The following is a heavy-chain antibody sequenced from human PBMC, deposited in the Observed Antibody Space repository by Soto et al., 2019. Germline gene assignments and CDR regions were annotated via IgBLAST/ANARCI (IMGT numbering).Heavy chain of an antibody. CDR1: GYSFTSYW. Sequence: GESLKISCKGSGYSFTSYWISWVRQMPGKGLEWMGRIDPSDSYTNYSPSFQGHVTISADKSISTAYLQWSSLKASDTAMYYCARRTSRSGWYPHGIDVWGQGTTVTVYS. CDR3: ARRTSRSGWYPHGIDV. D-gene: IGHD6-19*01. CDR2: IDPSDSYT. J-gene: IGHJ6*02. V-gene: IGHV5-10-1*01.